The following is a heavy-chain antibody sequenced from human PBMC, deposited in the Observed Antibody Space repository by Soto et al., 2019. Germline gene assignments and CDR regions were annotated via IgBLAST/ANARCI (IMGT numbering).Heavy chain of an antibody. CDR2: ISPYNGNT. CDR3: ARVCWYSSSWDYVEH. D-gene: IGHD6-13*01. CDR1: GYTFTSYG. J-gene: IGHJ4*02. Sequence: ASVKVSCKASGYTFTSYGISWVRQAPGQGLEWMGRISPYNGNTNYAQKLQGRVTMTTDTSTSTAYMELSSLRSEDTAVYYCARVCWYSSSWDYVEHCCLRIRVTV. V-gene: IGHV1-18*01.